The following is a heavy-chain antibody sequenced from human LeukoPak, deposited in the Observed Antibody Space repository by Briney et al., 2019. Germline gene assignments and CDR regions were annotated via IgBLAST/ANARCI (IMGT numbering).Heavy chain of an antibody. Sequence: SETLSLTCTVPGGSISKYYWSWIRQPADKGLEWIGRIHTSGTTHYNPSLKSRVTLSVDTSTNQFSLRLTSVTATDTAVYYCARLHLPAHEGAFDIWDRGTMVTVSS. D-gene: IGHD1-14*01. CDR1: GGSISKYY. V-gene: IGHV4-4*07. CDR3: ARLHLPAHEGAFDI. J-gene: IGHJ3*02. CDR2: IHTSGTT.